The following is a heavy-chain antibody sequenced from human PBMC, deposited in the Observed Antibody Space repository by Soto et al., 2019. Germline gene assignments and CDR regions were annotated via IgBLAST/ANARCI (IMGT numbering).Heavy chain of an antibody. J-gene: IGHJ5*02. CDR2: IYWDDDK. D-gene: IGHD2-21*02. CDR3: AHSGGDCYECNWFDP. V-gene: IGHV2-5*02. Sequence: QITLKESGPTLVKPTQTLTLTCTFSGFSLSTSGVGVGWIRQPPGKALEWLALIYWDDDKRYSPSLKSRLTITKDTSKNQVVLTMTNLDPVDTATYYCAHSGGDCYECNWFDPWGQGTLVTVSS. CDR1: GFSLSTSGVG.